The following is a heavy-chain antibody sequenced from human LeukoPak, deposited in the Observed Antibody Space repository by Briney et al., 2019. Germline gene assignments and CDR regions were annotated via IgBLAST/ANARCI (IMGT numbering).Heavy chain of an antibody. CDR1: GGSISSYY. D-gene: IGHD6-19*01. V-gene: IGHV4-59*01. Sequence: PSETLSLTCTVSGGSISSYYWSWIRQPPGKGLEWIGYIYYSGSTNYNPSLKSRVTISVDTSKNQFSLKLSSVTAADTAVYYCARRDSSGWYRGGAFDIWGQGTMVTVSS. CDR2: IYYSGST. J-gene: IGHJ3*02. CDR3: ARRDSSGWYRGGAFDI.